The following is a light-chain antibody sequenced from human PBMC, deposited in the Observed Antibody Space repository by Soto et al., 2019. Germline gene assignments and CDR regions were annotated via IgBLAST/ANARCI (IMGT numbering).Light chain of an antibody. V-gene: IGLV2-8*01. J-gene: IGLJ1*01. CDR3: SSFTSSSTLYV. Sequence: QSALTQPPSASGSTGQSVTISCTGTSRDVGGYNYVSWYQQHPGKAPKLIISEVSKRPSGVPDRFSGSKSGNTASLSVSGLQADDEADYYCSSFTSSSTLYVFGTGTKLTVL. CDR2: EVS. CDR1: SRDVGGYNY.